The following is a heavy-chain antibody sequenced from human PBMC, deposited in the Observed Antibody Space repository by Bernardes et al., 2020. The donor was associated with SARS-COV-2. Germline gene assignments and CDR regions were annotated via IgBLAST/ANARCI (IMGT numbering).Heavy chain of an antibody. J-gene: IGHJ5*02. Sequence: GGSLRLSCGASGLTFSGYWMSWVRQAPGKGLEWVANIKQDGSEKYYVDSVKGRFTISRDNAKNSLYLQMNSLRAEDTAIYYCAREGYCSGTTCYYNWFDPWGQGTLVTVSS. CDR1: GLTFSGYW. CDR3: AREGYCSGTTCYYNWFDP. CDR2: IKQDGSEK. D-gene: IGHD2-2*01. V-gene: IGHV3-7*01.